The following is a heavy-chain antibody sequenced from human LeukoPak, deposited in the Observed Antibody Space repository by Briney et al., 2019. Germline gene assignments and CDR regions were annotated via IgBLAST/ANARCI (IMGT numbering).Heavy chain of an antibody. V-gene: IGHV4-34*01. CDR2: INHSGST. Sequence: SETLSLTCAVYGGSFSGYYWSWIRQPPRKGLEWIGEINHSGSTNYNPSLKSRVTISVDTSKNQFSLKLSSVTAADTAVYYCARGPSVFTMVRGVIIFDYWGQGTLVTVSS. CDR1: GGSFSGYY. D-gene: IGHD3-10*01. CDR3: ARGPSVFTMVRGVIIFDY. J-gene: IGHJ4*02.